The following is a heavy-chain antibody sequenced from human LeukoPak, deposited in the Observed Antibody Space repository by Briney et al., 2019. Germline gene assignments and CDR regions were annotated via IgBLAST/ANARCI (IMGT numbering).Heavy chain of an antibody. J-gene: IGHJ6*02. V-gene: IGHV5-51*01. CDR3: ARRTDYYGYGMDV. Sequence: GESLKISCKGSGYSFTSYGIGWVRQMPGKGLEWMGIIYPGDSDTRYSPSFQGQVTIPADKSISTAYLQWSNLKASDTAMYYCARRTDYYGYGMDVWGQGTTVTVSS. CDR2: IYPGDSDT. CDR1: GYSFTSYG. D-gene: IGHD3-10*01.